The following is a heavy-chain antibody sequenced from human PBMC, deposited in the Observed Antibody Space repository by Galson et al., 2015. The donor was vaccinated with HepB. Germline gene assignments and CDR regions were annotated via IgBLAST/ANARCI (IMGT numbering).Heavy chain of an antibody. Sequence: SLRLSCAASGFTFGVYAMSWFRQAPGKGLEWVGFIRSKAYGGTTEYAASVKGRFTISRDDSKSIAYLQMNSLKIEDTGVYYCARYGRDGYNWDYYYYGMDVWGQGTTVTVS. CDR3: ARYGRDGYNWDYYYYGMDV. CDR2: IRSKAYGGTT. CDR1: GFTFGVYA. J-gene: IGHJ6*02. D-gene: IGHD5-24*01. V-gene: IGHV3-49*03.